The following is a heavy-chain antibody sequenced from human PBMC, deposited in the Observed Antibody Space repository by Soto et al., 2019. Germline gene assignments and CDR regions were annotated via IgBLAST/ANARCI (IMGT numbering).Heavy chain of an antibody. D-gene: IGHD3-3*01. J-gene: IGHJ4*02. CDR1: GYTFNTYG. V-gene: IGHV1-18*01. Sequence: QVQLVQSGAEVKKPGASVKVSCKASGYTFNTYGMSWVRQAPGQGLDWMGGISTYNGNTKYAERVQGRVTMTTDTTPSTAYMEVGNLRSDDTAVYYCARGPTDYSANGSNYLLDYWGQGTLVTVSS. CDR2: ISTYNGNT. CDR3: ARGPTDYSANGSNYLLDY.